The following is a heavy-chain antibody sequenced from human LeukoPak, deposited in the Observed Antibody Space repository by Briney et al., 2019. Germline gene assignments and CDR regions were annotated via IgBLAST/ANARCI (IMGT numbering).Heavy chain of an antibody. J-gene: IGHJ4*02. D-gene: IGHD1-26*01. CDR2: IYYTGST. V-gene: IGHV4-59*12. CDR3: ARGERSYNDY. Sequence: SETLSLTRTVSSGSISSYYWSWIRQPPGKGLEWIGCIYYTGSTNYNPSLKSRVTISVDTSKNQFSLKLSSVTAADTAVYFCARGERSYNDYWGQGNLVTVSS. CDR1: SGSISSYY.